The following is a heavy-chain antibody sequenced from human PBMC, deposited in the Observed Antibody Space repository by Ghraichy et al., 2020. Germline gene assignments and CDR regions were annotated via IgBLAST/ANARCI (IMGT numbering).Heavy chain of an antibody. CDR2: ISAYNGNT. CDR1: GYTFTSYG. Sequence: ASVKVSCKASGYTFTSYGISWVRQAPGQGLEWMGWISAYNGNTNYAQKLQGRVTMTTDTSTSTAYMELRSLRSDDTAVYYCARAGYDSSGYGYYYYGMDVWGQGTTVTVSS. D-gene: IGHD3-22*01. V-gene: IGHV1-18*01. CDR3: ARAGYDSSGYGYYYYGMDV. J-gene: IGHJ6*01.